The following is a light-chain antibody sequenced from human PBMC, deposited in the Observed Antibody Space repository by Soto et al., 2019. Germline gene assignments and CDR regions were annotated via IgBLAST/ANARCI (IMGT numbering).Light chain of an antibody. CDR3: SSYTSSHTRV. Sequence: QSALAHPASVSGSPGQSITISCTGTSSDVGGYDFVSWYQHHPGKAPKLMIYDVNNRPSGLSNRFSGSKSGNTASLTISGLQTEDEADYYCSSYTSSHTRVFGTGTKVTVL. J-gene: IGLJ1*01. CDR1: SSDVGGYDF. V-gene: IGLV2-14*01. CDR2: DVN.